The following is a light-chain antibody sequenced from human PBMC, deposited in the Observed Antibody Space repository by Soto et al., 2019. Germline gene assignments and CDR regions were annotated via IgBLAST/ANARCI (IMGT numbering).Light chain of an antibody. CDR3: AAWDDSLNGRYWV. CDR2: SNN. J-gene: IGLJ3*02. V-gene: IGLV1-44*01. Sequence: QSVLTQPPSASGTPRQRVTISCSGSSSNIGSNTVNWYQQLPGTAPKLLIYSNNQRPSGVPDRFSGSKSGTSASLAISGLQSEDEADYYCAAWDDSLNGRYWVFGGGTKVTVL. CDR1: SSNIGSNT.